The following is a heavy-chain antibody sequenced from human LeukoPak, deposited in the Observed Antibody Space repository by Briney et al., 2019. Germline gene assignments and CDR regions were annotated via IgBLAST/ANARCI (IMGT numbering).Heavy chain of an antibody. D-gene: IGHD6-13*01. CDR2: IRSSPSYT. CDR3: TSRTYSSSPFDP. J-gene: IGHJ5*02. Sequence: VGSLRRSCAASGFTFRSYTMDWVRQAPGKGLEWVSSIRSSPSYTFYADSVKGRFTISRDNAKNSLYLQMNSLRAEDTAVYYCTSRTYSSSPFDPWGQGTLVTVSP. CDR1: GFTFRSYT. V-gene: IGHV3-21*01.